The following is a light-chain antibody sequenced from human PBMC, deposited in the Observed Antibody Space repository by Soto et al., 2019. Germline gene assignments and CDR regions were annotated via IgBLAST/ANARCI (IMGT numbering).Light chain of an antibody. CDR3: QHYNNWPPWT. J-gene: IGKJ1*01. CDR2: GAS. V-gene: IGKV3-15*01. CDR1: QSVSSN. Sequence: EIVMTQSPATLSVSPGERATLSCRASQSVSSNLAWYQQKPGQAPRLLIYGASTRAPGIPARFSGSGSETEFTLTISSLQSEDFAVYYCQHYNNWPPWTFGQGTKVEIK.